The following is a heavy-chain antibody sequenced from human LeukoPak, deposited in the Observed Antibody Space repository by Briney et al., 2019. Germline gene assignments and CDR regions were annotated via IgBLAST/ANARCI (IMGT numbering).Heavy chain of an antibody. CDR2: IYYSGST. CDR1: GGSISTYY. J-gene: IGHJ4*02. Sequence: SETLSLTCTVSGGSISTYYWSWIRQPPGKGLEWIGYIYYSGSTSYNPSLKSRVTISVDTSKNQFSLKLTSVTAADTAVYYCARSSSSGSYWADYWGQGTLLTVSS. V-gene: IGHV4-59*01. CDR3: ARSSSSGSYWADY. D-gene: IGHD1-26*01.